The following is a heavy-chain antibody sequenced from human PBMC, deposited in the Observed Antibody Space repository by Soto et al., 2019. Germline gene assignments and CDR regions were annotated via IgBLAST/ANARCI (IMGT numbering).Heavy chain of an antibody. CDR2: IYYSGST. CDR1: GGSISSRDYY. CDR3: ARGNYYYDEAYFDY. Sequence: QVQLLESGPGLVKPSQTLSLTCTVSGGSISSRDYYWSWIRQSPGKGLEWIGYIYYSGSTYYNPSLKSRVAMSVDTSNNQFALKLISVTAADTAVYYCARGNYYYDEAYFDYWGQGTLVTVSS. V-gene: IGHV4-30-4*01. D-gene: IGHD3-22*01. J-gene: IGHJ4*02.